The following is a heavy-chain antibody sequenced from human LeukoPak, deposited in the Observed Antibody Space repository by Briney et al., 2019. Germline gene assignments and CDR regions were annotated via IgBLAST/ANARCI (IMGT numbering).Heavy chain of an antibody. CDR1: GGTFSSYA. D-gene: IGHD5-24*01. CDR3: AREGLERDVLDY. Sequence: SVKVSCKASGGTFSSYAISWVRQAPGQGLEWMGRIIPIFGIANYAQKFQGRVTTTADKSTSTAYMELSSLRSEDTAVYYCAREGLERDVLDYWGQGTLVTVSS. CDR2: IIPIFGIA. J-gene: IGHJ4*02. V-gene: IGHV1-69*04.